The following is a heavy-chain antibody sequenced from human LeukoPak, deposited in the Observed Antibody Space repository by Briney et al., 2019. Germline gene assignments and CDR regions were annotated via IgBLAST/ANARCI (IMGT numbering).Heavy chain of an antibody. Sequence: SGPTLVNPTQTLTLTCTFSGFSLSTSGVGVGWIRQPPGKALEWLALIDWDDDKYYSTSLKTRLTISKDTSKNQVVLTMTNMDPVDTATYYCARILGGSYLHYYGMDVWGQGTTVTVSS. V-gene: IGHV2-70*01. J-gene: IGHJ6*02. CDR2: IDWDDDK. CDR3: ARILGGSYLHYYGMDV. D-gene: IGHD1-26*01. CDR1: GFSLSTSGVG.